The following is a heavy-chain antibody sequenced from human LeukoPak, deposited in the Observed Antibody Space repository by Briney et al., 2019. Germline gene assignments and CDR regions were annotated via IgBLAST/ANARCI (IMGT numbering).Heavy chain of an antibody. CDR2: ISWNGDSI. Sequence: GGSLRLSCEASGFTFDDCAMHWVRQAPGKGLEWVSTISWNGDSIAYADSVKGRFTISRDNAKNSLYLQMNNLRPEDMAFYYCAKDLYGDSAYYFDHWGQGTLVTVSS. D-gene: IGHD4-17*01. J-gene: IGHJ4*02. V-gene: IGHV3-9*03. CDR3: AKDLYGDSAYYFDH. CDR1: GFTFDDCA.